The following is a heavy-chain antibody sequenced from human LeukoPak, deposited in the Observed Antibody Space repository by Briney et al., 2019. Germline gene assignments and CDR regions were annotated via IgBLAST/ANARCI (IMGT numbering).Heavy chain of an antibody. CDR1: GFTFISYG. Sequence: GGSLRLSCAASGFTFISYGVNWVRQAPGKGLGWVAVIWYDGSNKYYADSVKGRFTISRDNSKNTLYLQMNSLRAEDTAVYYCARASRSGYPPFDYWGQGTLVTVSS. V-gene: IGHV3-33*01. CDR3: ARASRSGYPPFDY. J-gene: IGHJ4*02. D-gene: IGHD3-22*01. CDR2: IWYDGSNK.